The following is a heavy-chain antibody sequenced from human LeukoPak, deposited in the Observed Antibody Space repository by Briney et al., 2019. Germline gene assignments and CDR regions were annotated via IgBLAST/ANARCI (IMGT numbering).Heavy chain of an antibody. CDR3: ATYTNWVAGDV. CDR2: INKDGSVK. CDR1: GFSFSDSW. V-gene: IGHV3-7*01. D-gene: IGHD7-27*01. Sequence: PGGSLRLSCGASGFSFSDSWMSWVRQAPGKGLEWVADINKDGSVKEYVDSVKGRFNISRDNAKNSLYLQMDSLRAEDTAVYYCATYTNWVAGDVWAQGTTVS. J-gene: IGHJ6*02.